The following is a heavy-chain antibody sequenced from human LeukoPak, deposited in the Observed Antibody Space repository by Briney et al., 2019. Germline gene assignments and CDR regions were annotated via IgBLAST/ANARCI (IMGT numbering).Heavy chain of an antibody. CDR3: ARRNDFGI. CDR1: GSSISGDH. D-gene: IGHD1-1*01. Sequence: SETLSLTCTVSGSSISGDHWNWIRQPPGKGLEWIGYIYYSGSTNYNPSLKSRVTISIDASKNQFSLKLTSVTAADTAVYYCARRNDFGIWGQGTMVTVSS. J-gene: IGHJ3*02. V-gene: IGHV4-59*08. CDR2: IYYSGST.